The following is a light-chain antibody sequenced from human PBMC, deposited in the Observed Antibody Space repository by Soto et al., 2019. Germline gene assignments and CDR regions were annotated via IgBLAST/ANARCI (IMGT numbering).Light chain of an antibody. V-gene: IGKV1-33*01. J-gene: IGKJ5*01. CDR2: DAS. Sequence: DIRMTQSPSSLSASVGDTVTITFQASQDISHDLTWYKQKPGRAPQLLIYDASNLHPGVPSRFRGSGSGTELSFNITSLQPEDVATYYCQQYDDIPITFGQGTRLEIK. CDR1: QDISHD. CDR3: QQYDDIPIT.